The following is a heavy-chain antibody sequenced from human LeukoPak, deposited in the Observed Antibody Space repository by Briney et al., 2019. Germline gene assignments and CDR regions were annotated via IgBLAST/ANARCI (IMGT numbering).Heavy chain of an antibody. Sequence: GGSLRLSCAASGFTFDDYAMHWVRQAPGKGLEWVSGISWNSGSIGYADSVKGRFTISRDNAKNSLYLQMNSLRAEDTAVYYCARDSYGDYEGMDVWGQGTTVTVSS. D-gene: IGHD4-17*01. J-gene: IGHJ6*02. CDR3: ARDSYGDYEGMDV. CDR2: ISWNSGSI. CDR1: GFTFDDYA. V-gene: IGHV3-9*01.